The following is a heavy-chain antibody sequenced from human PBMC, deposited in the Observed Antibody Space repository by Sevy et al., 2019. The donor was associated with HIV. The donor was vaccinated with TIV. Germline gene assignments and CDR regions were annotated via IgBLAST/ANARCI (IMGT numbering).Heavy chain of an antibody. CDR3: AKGDSTFYGMDV. Sequence: GGSLRLSCAASGFTFSTYTMNWVRQAPGKGLEWVSAISGSGGSTYYAYSVKGRFTISRDKSKNTLYLQMNSLRAEDTAVYYCAKGDSTFYGMDVWGQGTTVTVSS. CDR1: GFTFSTYT. CDR2: ISGSGGST. J-gene: IGHJ6*02. V-gene: IGHV3-23*01. D-gene: IGHD2-2*01.